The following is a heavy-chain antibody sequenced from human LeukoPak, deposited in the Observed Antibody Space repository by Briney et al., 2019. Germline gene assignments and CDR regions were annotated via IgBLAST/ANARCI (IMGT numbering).Heavy chain of an antibody. D-gene: IGHD3-9*01. CDR1: GFTFSTYA. Sequence: PGGSLRLSCAASGFTFSTYAMNWVRQAPGKGLEWVSSISSSTDYIYYADSVKGRFTISRDNAKNSLYLQMNSLRAEDTAVYYCAKGSGDLLTGHLYFDYWGQGTLVTVSS. CDR3: AKGSGDLLTGHLYFDY. CDR2: ISSSTDYI. J-gene: IGHJ4*02. V-gene: IGHV3-21*01.